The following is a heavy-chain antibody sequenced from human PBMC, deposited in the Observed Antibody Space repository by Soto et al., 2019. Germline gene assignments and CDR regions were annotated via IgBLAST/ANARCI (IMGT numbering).Heavy chain of an antibody. V-gene: IGHV4-39*01. J-gene: IGHJ4*02. CDR2: IYYSGST. D-gene: IGHD2-15*01. CDR1: SGSISSSSYY. Sequence: SETLSLTCTVSSGSISSSSYYWGWIRQPPGKGLEWIGSIYYSGSTYYNPSLKSRVTISVDTSKNQFSLKLSSVTAADTAVYYCARRHCSGGSCYFDYWGQGTLVTVS. CDR3: ARRHCSGGSCYFDY.